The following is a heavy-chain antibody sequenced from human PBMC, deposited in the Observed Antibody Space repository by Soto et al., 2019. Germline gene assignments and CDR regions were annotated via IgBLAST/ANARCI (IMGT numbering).Heavy chain of an antibody. D-gene: IGHD3-9*01. V-gene: IGHV3-11*01. CDR2: ISSSGSTI. CDR1: GFSFSDHY. CDR3: AKDLGKGYFDWLLPQPEAYYYYYGMDV. Sequence: SGGSLRLSCAASGFSFSDHYMSWIRQAPGKGLEWVSYISSSGSTIYYADSVKGRFTISRDNAKNSLYLQMNSLRAEDTAVYYCAKDLGKGYFDWLLPQPEAYYYYYGMDVWGQGNTVTVSS. J-gene: IGHJ6*02.